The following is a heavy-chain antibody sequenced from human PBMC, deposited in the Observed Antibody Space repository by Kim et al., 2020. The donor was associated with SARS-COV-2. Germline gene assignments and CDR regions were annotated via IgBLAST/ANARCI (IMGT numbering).Heavy chain of an antibody. CDR2: ISSSSSTI. D-gene: IGHD6-6*01. CDR3: ARLTSIAARRDAFDI. CDR1: GFTFSSYS. V-gene: IGHV3-48*02. J-gene: IGHJ3*02. Sequence: GGSLRLSCAASGFTFSSYSMNWVRQAPGKGLEWVSDISSSSSTIYYADSVRGRFTISRDNAKNSLYLQMNSLRDEDTAVYYCARLTSIAARRDAFDIWGQGTMVTVSS.